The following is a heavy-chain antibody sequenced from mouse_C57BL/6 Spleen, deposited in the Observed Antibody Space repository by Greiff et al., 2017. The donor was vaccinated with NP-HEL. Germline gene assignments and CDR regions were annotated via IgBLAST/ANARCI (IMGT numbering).Heavy chain of an antibody. CDR1: GYTFTSYW. CDR3: ARLYYGSSFPYYAMDY. D-gene: IGHD1-1*01. Sequence: QVHVKQPGAELVKPGASVKMSCKASGYTFTSYWITWVKQRPGQGLEWIGDIYPGSGSTNYNEKFKSKATLTVDTSSSTAYMQLSSLTSEDSAVYYCARLYYGSSFPYYAMDYWGQGTSVTVSS. V-gene: IGHV1-55*01. CDR2: IYPGSGST. J-gene: IGHJ4*01.